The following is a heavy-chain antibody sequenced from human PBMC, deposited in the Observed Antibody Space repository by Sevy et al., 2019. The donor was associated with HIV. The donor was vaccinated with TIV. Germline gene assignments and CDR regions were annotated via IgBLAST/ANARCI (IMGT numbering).Heavy chain of an antibody. V-gene: IGHV3-30*04. CDR2: ISYDGNNK. D-gene: IGHD3-22*01. J-gene: IGHJ4*02. CDR3: ASHYYDSTGYYFPLDY. CDR1: GFTFSSYA. Sequence: GGSLRLSCTASGFTFSSYAMYWVRQAPGKGLEWVAVISYDGNNKDYADSVTGRFTISRDNSKNTLYLQMNSLRAEDTAVYYCASHYYDSTGYYFPLDYWGQGTLVTVSS.